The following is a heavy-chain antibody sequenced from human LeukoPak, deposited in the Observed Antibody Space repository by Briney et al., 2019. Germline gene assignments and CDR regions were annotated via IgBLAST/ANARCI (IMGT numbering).Heavy chain of an antibody. CDR1: GFTFSSYS. Sequence: GGSLRLSCAASGFTFSSYSMNWVRQAPGKGLEWVSSISSSSSYIYYADSVKGRFTISRDNAKNSLYLQMNSLRAEDTAVYYCARGIVATKRRAVAANHYYYYGMDVWGQGTTVTVSS. V-gene: IGHV3-21*01. CDR3: ARGIVATKRRAVAANHYYYYGMDV. CDR2: ISSSSSYI. J-gene: IGHJ6*02. D-gene: IGHD5-12*01.